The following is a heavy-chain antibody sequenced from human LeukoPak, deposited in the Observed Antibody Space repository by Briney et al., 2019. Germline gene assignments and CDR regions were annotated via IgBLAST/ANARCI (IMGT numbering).Heavy chain of an antibody. Sequence: PGGSLRLSCAASGFTFSSYGMHWVRQAPGKGLEWVAVIWYDGSNKYYADSVKGRFTISRDNSKNTLYLQMNSLRAEDTAVYYCARVGYSSGCFDYWGQGTLVTVSS. V-gene: IGHV3-33*01. CDR1: GFTFSSYG. D-gene: IGHD6-19*01. J-gene: IGHJ4*02. CDR3: ARVGYSSGCFDY. CDR2: IWYDGSNK.